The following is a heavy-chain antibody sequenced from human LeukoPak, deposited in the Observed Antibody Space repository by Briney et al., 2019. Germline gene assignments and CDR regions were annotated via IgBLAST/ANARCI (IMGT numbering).Heavy chain of an antibody. CDR1: GYTLTGYY. D-gene: IGHD3-16*02. J-gene: IGHJ4*02. V-gene: IGHV1-2*02. CDR3: ARDKLGLGELSLYDQ. CDR2: MNPNRGGT. Sequence: ASAKVSCKASGYTLTGYYMHWVRQAPGQGLEWMGWMNPNRGGTKYAQTLQGRVTMTRDTSIRTAYMELSRLRSDDTAMYYCARDKLGLGELSLYDQWGQGTLVTVFS.